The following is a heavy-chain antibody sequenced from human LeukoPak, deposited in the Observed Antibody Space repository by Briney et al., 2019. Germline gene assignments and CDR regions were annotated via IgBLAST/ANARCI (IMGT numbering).Heavy chain of an antibody. J-gene: IGHJ3*02. D-gene: IGHD6-13*01. CDR3: ARGDSSTWYFLGAFDI. V-gene: IGHV6-1*01. CDR2: TYYRSKWYD. Sequence: SQTLSLTCAISGDSVSSNSATWNWIRQSPSRGLEWLGRTYYRSKWYDDYALSMKSLITINPDTSKNQFSLQLSSVTPEDTAVYYCARGDSSTWYFLGAFDIWGQGTMVTVSS. CDR1: GDSVSSNSAT.